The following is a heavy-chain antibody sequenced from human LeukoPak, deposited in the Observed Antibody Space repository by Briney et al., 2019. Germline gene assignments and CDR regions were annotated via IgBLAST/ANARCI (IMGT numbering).Heavy chain of an antibody. CDR1: GFTVSSNY. V-gene: IGHV3-43*01. J-gene: IGHJ4*02. Sequence: PGGSLRLSCAASGFTVSSNYMSWVRQAPGKGLEWVSLISWDGGNTYYTDSVKGRFTVSRDNSKNSLYLQMNSLTAEDSALYYCAREKTGYSNGWYLDYWGQGTLVTVSS. CDR2: ISWDGGNT. D-gene: IGHD6-19*01. CDR3: AREKTGYSNGWYLDY.